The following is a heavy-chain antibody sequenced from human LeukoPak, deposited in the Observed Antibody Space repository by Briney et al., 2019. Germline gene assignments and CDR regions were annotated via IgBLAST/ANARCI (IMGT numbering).Heavy chain of an antibody. D-gene: IGHD1-14*01. CDR3: AGNNRNSGY. J-gene: IGHJ4*02. Sequence: SETLSLTCAVYGGSFSGYYWSWIRQPPGKGLEWIGEINHSGSTNYNPSLKSRVTISVDTSKNQFSLKLSSVTAADTAVYYCAGNNRNSGYWGQGTLVTVSS. CDR1: GGSFSGYY. V-gene: IGHV4-34*01. CDR2: INHSGST.